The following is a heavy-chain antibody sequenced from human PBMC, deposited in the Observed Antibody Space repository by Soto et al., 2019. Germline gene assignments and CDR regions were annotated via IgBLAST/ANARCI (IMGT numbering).Heavy chain of an antibody. Sequence: GGSLRLSCAASGFTFSSYWMHWVRQAPGKGLVWVPRINSDGSSTSYADSVKGRFTISRDNAKNTLYLQMNSLRAEDTAVYYCARDRRSIAARDYYYGMDVWGQGTTVTVSS. J-gene: IGHJ6*02. D-gene: IGHD6-6*01. CDR1: GFTFSSYW. CDR2: INSDGSST. V-gene: IGHV3-74*01. CDR3: ARDRRSIAARDYYYGMDV.